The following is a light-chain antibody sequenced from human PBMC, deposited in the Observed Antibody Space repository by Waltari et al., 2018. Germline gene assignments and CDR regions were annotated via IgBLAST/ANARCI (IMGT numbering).Light chain of an antibody. Sequence: DIQMTQSPSTLSASVGDRVTITCRASQTISNWLAWCQQKPGKAPKLLIYKASGLESGVPSRFSGSGSGTDFTLTISSLQPEDVGTYYCLQYNSYSWTFGHGTKVEIK. CDR3: LQYNSYSWT. CDR1: QTISNW. CDR2: KAS. V-gene: IGKV1-5*03. J-gene: IGKJ1*01.